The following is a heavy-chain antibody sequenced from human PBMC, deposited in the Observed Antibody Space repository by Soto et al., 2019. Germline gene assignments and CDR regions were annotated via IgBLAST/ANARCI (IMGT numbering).Heavy chain of an antibody. CDR2: IRFDGSNI. V-gene: IGHV3-33*01. CDR1: AVTFTGYG. D-gene: IGHD1-26*01. CDR3: ARDGVGSTAYFGYFDY. J-gene: IGHJ4*02. Sequence: PGGSLRLSCGASAVTFTGYGMHWVRQAPGKGLEWVAVIRFDGSNIYYAGSVKGRFTISRDNARNMLYLQMNSLRAEDTAVYYCARDGVGSTAYFGYFDYWGLGTLVTVSS.